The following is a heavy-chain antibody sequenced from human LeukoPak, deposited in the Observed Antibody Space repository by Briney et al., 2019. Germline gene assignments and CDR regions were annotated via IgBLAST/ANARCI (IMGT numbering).Heavy chain of an antibody. D-gene: IGHD3-10*01. CDR3: ASGEGGAAFDI. J-gene: IGHJ3*02. CDR2: IIPIFGTA. V-gene: IGHV1-69*01. Sequence: ASVRVSCKASGGTFSSYAISWVRQAPGQGLEWMGGIIPIFGTANYAQKFQGRVTITADESTSTAYMELSSLRSEDTAVYYCASGEGGAAFDIWGQGTMVTVSS. CDR1: GGTFSSYA.